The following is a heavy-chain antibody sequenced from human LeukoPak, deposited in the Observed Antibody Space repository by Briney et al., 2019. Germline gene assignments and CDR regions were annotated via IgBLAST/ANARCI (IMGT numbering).Heavy chain of an antibody. Sequence: GGSLRLSCAASGFTFSNYWMSWVRQAPGKGLEWVANIKQDGSEKYYVDSVKGRFTISRDNAKNSLFLHMNSLRAEDTAVYYCAKHLTISASFDYWGQGTLVTVSS. CDR3: AKHLTISASFDY. V-gene: IGHV3-7*01. CDR1: GFTFSNYW. J-gene: IGHJ4*02. D-gene: IGHD1-14*01. CDR2: IKQDGSEK.